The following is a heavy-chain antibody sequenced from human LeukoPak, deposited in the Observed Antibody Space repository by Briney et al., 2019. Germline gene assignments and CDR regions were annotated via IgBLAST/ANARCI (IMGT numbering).Heavy chain of an antibody. D-gene: IGHD4-23*01. CDR1: GYTFTGYY. J-gene: IGHJ5*02. CDR3: ARVNSSNSLGWFDP. Sequence: ASVKVSCKASGYTFTGYYIHWVRQAPGQGLEWMGWIKPKSGATDYAQKFHGRVTMTRDTSISTAYMELSSLTSDDTAVYYCARVNSSNSLGWFDPWGQGTLVSVSS. V-gene: IGHV1-2*02. CDR2: IKPKSGAT.